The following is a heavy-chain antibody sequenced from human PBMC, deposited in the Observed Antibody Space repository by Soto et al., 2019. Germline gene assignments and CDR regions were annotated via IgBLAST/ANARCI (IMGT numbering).Heavy chain of an antibody. J-gene: IGHJ4*02. D-gene: IGHD3-3*01. Sequence: PSETLSLTCTVSGGSISSSSYYWGWIRQPPGKGLEWIGSIYYSGSTYYNPSLKSRVTISVDTSKNQFSLKLSSVTAADTAVYYCARHIRFLEWLVYWGQGTLVTVSS. CDR1: GGSISSSSYY. CDR3: ARHIRFLEWLVY. CDR2: IYYSGST. V-gene: IGHV4-39*01.